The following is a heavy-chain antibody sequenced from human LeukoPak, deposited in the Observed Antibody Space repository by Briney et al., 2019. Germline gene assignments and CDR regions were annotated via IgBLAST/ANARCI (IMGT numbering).Heavy chain of an antibody. D-gene: IGHD3-10*01. CDR1: GGSFSGYY. V-gene: IGHV4-34*01. Sequence: SETLSLTCAVYGGSFSGYYWSWIRQPPGKGLEWIGEINHSGSTNYNPSLKSRVTISVDTSKNQFSLKLSSVTAADTAVYYCARGADYGSGSYHWFDPWGQGTLATVSS. CDR2: INHSGST. CDR3: ARGADYGSGSYHWFDP. J-gene: IGHJ5*02.